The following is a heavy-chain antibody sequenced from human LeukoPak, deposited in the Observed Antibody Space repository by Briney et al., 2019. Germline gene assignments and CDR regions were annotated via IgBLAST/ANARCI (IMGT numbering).Heavy chain of an antibody. D-gene: IGHD5-12*01. J-gene: IGHJ4*02. V-gene: IGHV1-18*01. CDR2: ISAYNGNT. Sequence: ASVKVSCKASGYTFTSYGISWVRQAPGQGLEWMGWISAYNGNTNYAQRLQGRVTTTTDTSTSTAYMELRSLRSDDTAVYYCARDIVAKLGGDYWGQGTLVTVSS. CDR3: ARDIVAKLGGDY. CDR1: GYTFTSYG.